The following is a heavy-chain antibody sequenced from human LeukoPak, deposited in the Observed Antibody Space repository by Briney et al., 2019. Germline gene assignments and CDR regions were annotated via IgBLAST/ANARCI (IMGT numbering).Heavy chain of an antibody. J-gene: IGHJ6*04. CDR1: GFTFSSYS. CDR3: AKGSFRIQLIGLMDV. D-gene: IGHD5-18*01. Sequence: GGSLRLSCAASGFTFSSYSMNWVRQAPGKGLEWVSYISSSSSTIYYADSVKGRFTISRDNAKNSLYLQMNSLRAEDTAVYYCAKGSFRIQLIGLMDVWGKGTTVTVSS. CDR2: ISSSSSTI. V-gene: IGHV3-48*01.